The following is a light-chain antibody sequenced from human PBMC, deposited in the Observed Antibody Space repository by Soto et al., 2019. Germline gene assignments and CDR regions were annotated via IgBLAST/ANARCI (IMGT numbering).Light chain of an antibody. CDR2: DND. CDR1: SSNIGNNY. V-gene: IGLV1-51*01. J-gene: IGLJ2*01. Sequence: QSVLTQPPSVSAAPGQTVTLSCTGSSSNIGNNYVSWYQQLPGTAPKLLIYDNDRRPSGIPDRFSGSKSGTSATLGITGLQTGDEADYYCGTWDSSLSNGVFGGGTKVTVL. CDR3: GTWDSSLSNGV.